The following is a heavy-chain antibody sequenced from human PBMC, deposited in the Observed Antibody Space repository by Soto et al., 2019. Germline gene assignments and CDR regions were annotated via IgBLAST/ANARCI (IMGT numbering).Heavy chain of an antibody. V-gene: IGHV3-49*03. CDR2: IRSKAYGGTT. J-gene: IGHJ4*02. CDR3: TRDHSSGSYGY. D-gene: IGHD6-19*01. CDR1: GFTFGDYA. Sequence: HPGGSLRLSCTASGFTFGDYAMSWFRQAPGKGLEWVGFIRSKAYGGTTEYAASVKGRFTISRDDSKSIAYLQMNSLKTEDTAVYYCTRDHSSGSYGYWGQGTLVTVSS.